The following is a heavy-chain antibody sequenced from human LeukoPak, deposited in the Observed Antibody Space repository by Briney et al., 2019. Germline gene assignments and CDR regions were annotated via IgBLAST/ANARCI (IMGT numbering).Heavy chain of an antibody. D-gene: IGHD2-21*02. CDR2: INSDGSWT. CDR1: GLTFSSHW. J-gene: IGHJ5*02. V-gene: IGHV3-74*01. CDR3: ARDFTYCGGDCYPGKFDP. Sequence: GGSLRLSCAASGLTFSSHWMHWARQAPGKGLVWVSHINSDGSWTSYADSVKGRFTISKDNAKNTVYLQMNSLRAEDTAVYYCARDFTYCGGDCYPGKFDPWGQGTLVTVSS.